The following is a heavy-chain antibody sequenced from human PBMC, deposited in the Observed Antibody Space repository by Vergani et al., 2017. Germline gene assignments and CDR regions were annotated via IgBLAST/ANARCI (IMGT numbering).Heavy chain of an antibody. CDR1: GFTFSSYG. V-gene: IGHV3-30*18. D-gene: IGHD2-2*01. CDR2: ISYDGSNK. CDR3: AKDRPLGYCSSTSCYALLDALDI. Sequence: QVQLVESGGGVVQPGRSLRLSCAASGFTFSSYGMHWVRQAPGKGLEWVAVISYDGSNKYYADSVKGRFTISRDNSKNTLYLQMNSLRAEDTAVYYCAKDRPLGYCSSTSCYALLDALDIWGQGTMVTVSS. J-gene: IGHJ3*02.